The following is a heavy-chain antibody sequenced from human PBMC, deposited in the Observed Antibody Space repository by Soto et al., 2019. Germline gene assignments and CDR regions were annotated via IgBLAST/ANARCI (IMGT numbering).Heavy chain of an antibody. V-gene: IGHV3-48*02. Sequence: GGSLRLSCAASGFTFLSYSLNWVRQAPGKGLEWISYISSSSSTISYVDSVKGRFTISRDNAKNSLFLQMNSLRDEDTAMYYCAVALTTDFSFDNWGQGTLVTVPQ. D-gene: IGHD1-1*01. CDR2: ISSSSSTI. J-gene: IGHJ4*02. CDR1: GFTFLSYS. CDR3: AVALTTDFSFDN.